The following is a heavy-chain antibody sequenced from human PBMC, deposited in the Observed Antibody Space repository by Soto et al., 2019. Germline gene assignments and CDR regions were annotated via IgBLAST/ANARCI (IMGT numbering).Heavy chain of an antibody. V-gene: IGHV3-30*18. CDR3: AKDLYSDIVVVGEDLCMDV. CDR1: GFTCSSYG. Sequence: SLRLSCAASGFTCSSYGMHWVRQAPGKGLEWVAVISYDGSNKYYADSVKGRFTISRDNSKNTLYLQMTSLRAEDTAVYYCAKDLYSDIVVVGEDLCMDVWGKRSTVTDSA. CDR2: ISYDGSNK. D-gene: IGHD2-2*01. J-gene: IGHJ6*04.